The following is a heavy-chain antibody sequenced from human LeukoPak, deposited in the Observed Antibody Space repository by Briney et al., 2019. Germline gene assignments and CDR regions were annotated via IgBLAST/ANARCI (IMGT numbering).Heavy chain of an antibody. J-gene: IGHJ4*02. V-gene: IGHV1-2*02. CDR2: INPNSGGT. CDR1: GYTFTGYY. D-gene: IGHD4-17*01. CDR3: ARETVTTGPLDY. Sequence: KVSXKASGYTFTGYYMHWVRQAPGQGLEWMGWINPNSGGTNYAQKFQGRVTMTRDTSISTAYMELSRLRSDDTAVYYCARETVTTGPLDYWGQGTLVTVSS.